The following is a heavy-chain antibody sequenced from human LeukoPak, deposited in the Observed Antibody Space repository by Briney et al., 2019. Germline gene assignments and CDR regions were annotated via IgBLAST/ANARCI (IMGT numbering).Heavy chain of an antibody. V-gene: IGHV3-15*01. CDR2: IKSKAGGGTP. Sequence: GGSLRLSCAASGFTFIDAWMSWVRQAPGKGLDWVGRIKSKAGGGTPDYAAPVKGRFTISRDDSQNTLYVQMDSLTTDDTAVYYCATIRDSSSWAFDYWGQGTLVTVSS. D-gene: IGHD6-13*01. CDR1: GFTFIDAW. J-gene: IGHJ4*02. CDR3: ATIRDSSSWAFDY.